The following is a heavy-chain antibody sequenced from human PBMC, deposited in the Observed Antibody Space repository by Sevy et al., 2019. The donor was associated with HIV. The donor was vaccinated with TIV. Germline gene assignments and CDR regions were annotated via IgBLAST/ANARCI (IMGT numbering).Heavy chain of an antibody. D-gene: IGHD3-22*01. CDR2: ISSDGTTI. J-gene: IGHJ4*01. CDR1: GFTFSSYE. Sequence: GGSLRLSCAASGFTFSSYEMNWVRQAPGKGLEWVSYISSDGTTIYYADSVKGRFTISRDNAQNSVSLQMNSLRAEDTAVYYCARDLDDNSCYYYGAIDYWGHGTLVTVSS. CDR3: ARDLDDNSCYYYGAIDY. V-gene: IGHV3-48*03.